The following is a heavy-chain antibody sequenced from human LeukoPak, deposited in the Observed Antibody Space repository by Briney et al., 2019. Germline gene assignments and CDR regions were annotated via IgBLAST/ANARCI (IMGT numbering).Heavy chain of an antibody. CDR3: ARFVYSNYLAY. V-gene: IGHV3-23*01. CDR2: ISGSGGST. J-gene: IGHJ4*02. CDR1: GFTFSSYA. Sequence: SGGSLRLSCAASGFTFSSYAMSWVRQAPGKGLEWVSGISGSGGSTYYADSVKGRFTISRDNSKNTLYLLMNSLRAEDTAVYYCARFVYSNYLAYWGQGTLVTVFS. D-gene: IGHD4-11*01.